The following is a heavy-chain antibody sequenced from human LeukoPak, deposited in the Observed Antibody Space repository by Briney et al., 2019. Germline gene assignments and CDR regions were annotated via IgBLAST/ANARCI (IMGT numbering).Heavy chain of an antibody. D-gene: IGHD1-26*01. J-gene: IGHJ4*02. CDR1: GFTFSGYS. CDR3: AKDRGLVGSTPSNFDY. V-gene: IGHV3-23*01. CDR2: ISGSGGST. Sequence: QPGGSLRLSCAASGFTFSGYSMNWVRQAPGKGLEWVSGISGSGGSTYSADSVKGRFTISRDNSKKTVYLQMNSLRAEDTAVYYCAKDRGLVGSTPSNFDYWGQGTLVTVSS.